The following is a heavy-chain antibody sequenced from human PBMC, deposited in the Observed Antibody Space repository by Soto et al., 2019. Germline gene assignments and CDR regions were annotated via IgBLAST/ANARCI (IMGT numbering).Heavy chain of an antibody. CDR1: GYNFPNHW. D-gene: IGHD6-19*01. CDR3: ARPFGSGYAMDV. Sequence: LGESLKISCKGSGYNFPNHWIAWVRQMPGKGLECMGLIYPGDSDTRYSPSFEGQATISADKSISTAFLQWSSLKASDTAMYYCARPFGSGYAMDVWGQGTTVTVSS. CDR2: IYPGDSDT. V-gene: IGHV5-51*01. J-gene: IGHJ6*02.